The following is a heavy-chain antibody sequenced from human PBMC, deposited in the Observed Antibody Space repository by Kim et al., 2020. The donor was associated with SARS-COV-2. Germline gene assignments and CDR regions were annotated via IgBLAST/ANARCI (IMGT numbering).Heavy chain of an antibody. CDR2: IYYSGST. V-gene: IGHV4-39*01. CDR1: GGSISSSSYY. Sequence: SETLSLTCTVSGGSISSSSYYWGWIRQPPGKGLEWIGIIYYSGSTYYNPSLKSRVTISVDTSKNQFSLKLSSVTAADTAVYYCASFSYSSSWDFDYWGQGTLVTVSS. J-gene: IGHJ4*02. D-gene: IGHD6-13*01. CDR3: ASFSYSSSWDFDY.